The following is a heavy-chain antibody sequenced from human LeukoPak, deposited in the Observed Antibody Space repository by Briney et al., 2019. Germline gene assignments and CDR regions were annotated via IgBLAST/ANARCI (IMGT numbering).Heavy chain of an antibody. CDR3: ARDLAYSRLDY. CDR1: GFTFSSYA. Sequence: PGGSLRLSCAASGFTFSSYAMSWARQAPGKGLEWVASINPDGNKKYSADSVKGRFTISRDNAENSLYLQMNSLRVEDTAFYYCARDLAYSRLDYWGQGMLVTVSS. CDR2: INPDGNKK. J-gene: IGHJ4*02. V-gene: IGHV3-7*01. D-gene: IGHD5-18*01.